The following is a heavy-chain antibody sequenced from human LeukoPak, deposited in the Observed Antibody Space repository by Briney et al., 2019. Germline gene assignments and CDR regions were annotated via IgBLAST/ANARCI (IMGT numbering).Heavy chain of an antibody. J-gene: IGHJ4*02. Sequence: GGSLRLSCVVSGFAFSYSTMTWVRQAPGKGPEWVAKMKEDGGEEHYVDSVKGRFTISRDNAKNSLYLQMNSLRVEDTAVYYCATGGALGGHFPYGGQGTLVTVSA. CDR2: MKEDGGEE. D-gene: IGHD1-26*01. V-gene: IGHV3-7*01. CDR3: ATGGALGGHFPY. CDR1: GFAFSYST.